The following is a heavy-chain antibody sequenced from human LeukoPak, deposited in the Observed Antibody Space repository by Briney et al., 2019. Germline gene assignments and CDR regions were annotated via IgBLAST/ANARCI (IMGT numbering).Heavy chain of an antibody. CDR2: ISGTNNTK. D-gene: IGHD2-2*01. CDR3: ARGPPIVLVPAAKDY. J-gene: IGHJ4*02. V-gene: IGHV3-48*01. CDR1: GFNFSICT. Sequence: GGSLRPSCAASGFNFSICTMNWVRQAPGKGLEWVSFISGTNNTKHYTDSVKGRFTISRDNAKNSLYLQMNNLRLDDTAVYFCARGPPIVLVPAAKDYWGQGTLVTVSS.